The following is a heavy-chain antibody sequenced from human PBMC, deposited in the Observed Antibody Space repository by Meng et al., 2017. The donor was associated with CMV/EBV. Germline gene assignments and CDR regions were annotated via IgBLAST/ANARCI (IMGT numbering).Heavy chain of an antibody. CDR3: ARVGGRPYYDFWSGYHRPPDY. V-gene: IGHV3-30*03. J-gene: IGHJ4*02. Sequence: GGSLRLSCAASGFTFSSYSMNWVRQAPGKGLEWVAVISYDGSNKYYADSVKGRFTISRDNSKNTLYLQMNSLRAEDTAVYYCARVGGRPYYDFWSGYHRPPDYWGQGTLVTVSS. CDR2: ISYDGSNK. D-gene: IGHD3-3*01. CDR1: GFTFSSYS.